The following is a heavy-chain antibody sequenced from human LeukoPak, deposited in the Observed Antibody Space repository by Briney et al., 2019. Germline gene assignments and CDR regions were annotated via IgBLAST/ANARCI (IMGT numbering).Heavy chain of an antibody. Sequence: KVGESLKISCKGSGYSFNTYWIGWVREMPGRGLEWIGIIYPGDSDTRYSPSFQGQVTISADKSISTAYLHWSSLKASDTAIYYCAREYSSSWYGYFDLWGRGTLVTVSS. CDR3: AREYSSSWYGYFDL. CDR1: GYSFNTYW. V-gene: IGHV5-51*01. J-gene: IGHJ2*01. CDR2: IYPGDSDT. D-gene: IGHD6-13*01.